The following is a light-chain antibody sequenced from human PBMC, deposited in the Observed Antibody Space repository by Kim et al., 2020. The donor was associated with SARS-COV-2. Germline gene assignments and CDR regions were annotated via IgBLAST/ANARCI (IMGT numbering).Light chain of an antibody. J-gene: IGLJ3*02. V-gene: IGLV2-8*01. CDR2: EVT. CDR1: SSDVGGYNY. CDR3: SSYGGSSDLV. Sequence: PSATISCTGTSSDVGGYNYVSWYHQHTGKAPKLMISEVTKRPSGVPDRCSGSKSGDTASLTVSGLQAEDEADYFCSSYGGSSDLVFGGGTKLTVL.